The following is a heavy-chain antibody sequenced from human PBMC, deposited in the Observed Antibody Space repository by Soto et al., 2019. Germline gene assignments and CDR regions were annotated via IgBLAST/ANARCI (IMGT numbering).Heavy chain of an antibody. Sequence: QVQLEQSGAEVKKPGSSVKVSCKASGGTFRTAAISWVRQAPGQGLEWMGGIMPVFRTPDYAQKFQGRVTITADASTNTAYMELSGLRSDDTAVYYCARDNDRPQLGGNYYYILDVWGQGTTITVSS. CDR1: GGTFRTAA. CDR2: IMPVFRTP. D-gene: IGHD2-8*01. J-gene: IGHJ6*02. CDR3: ARDNDRPQLGGNYYYILDV. V-gene: IGHV1-69*12.